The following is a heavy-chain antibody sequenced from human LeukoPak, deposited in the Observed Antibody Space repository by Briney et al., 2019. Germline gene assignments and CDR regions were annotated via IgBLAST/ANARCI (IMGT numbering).Heavy chain of an antibody. CDR2: IYSGGST. J-gene: IGHJ5*02. CDR1: GFTVSSNY. CDR3: ARGGYSYGIPENWFDP. Sequence: GGSLRLSCAASGFTVSSNYMSWVRQAPGKGLEWVSVIYSGGSTYYADSVKGRFTNSRDNSKNTLYLQMNSLRAEDTAVYYCARGGYSYGIPENWFDPWGQGTLVTVSS. D-gene: IGHD5-18*01. V-gene: IGHV3-53*01.